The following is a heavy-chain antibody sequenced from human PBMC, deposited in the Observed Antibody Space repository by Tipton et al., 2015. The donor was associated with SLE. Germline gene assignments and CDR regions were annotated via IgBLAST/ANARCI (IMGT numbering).Heavy chain of an antibody. V-gene: IGHV4-61*09. CDR2: IQASGGT. CDR3: ARGTFATTMVEKYFDY. Sequence: TLSLTCTVSGGSFSSGSYFWTWIRQPAGKGLEWIGHIQASGGTRYNPSLKGRVTISINTSKKQVSLELGSVTAADTAVYYCARGTFATTMVEKYFDYWGHGTLVTVSS. CDR1: GGSFSSGSYF. J-gene: IGHJ4*01. D-gene: IGHD5-18*01.